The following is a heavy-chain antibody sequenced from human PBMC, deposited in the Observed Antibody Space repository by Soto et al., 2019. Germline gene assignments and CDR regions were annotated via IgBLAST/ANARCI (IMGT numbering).Heavy chain of an antibody. D-gene: IGHD2-2*01. CDR3: TKGRRSSSPPPFDS. CDR2: ISGNGGST. J-gene: IGHJ5*01. V-gene: IGHV3-23*01. Sequence: GGSLRLSCAASGFTFSSYAMSWVRQAPGKGLEWVSGISGNGGSTYYADSVKGRFTISRDNSKNTLYLQMNSLRAEDTAVYYCTKGRRSSSPPPFDSWGQGTLVTVSS. CDR1: GFTFSSYA.